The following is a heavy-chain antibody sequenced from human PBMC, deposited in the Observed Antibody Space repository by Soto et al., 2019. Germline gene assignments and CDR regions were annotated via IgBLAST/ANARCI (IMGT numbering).Heavy chain of an antibody. V-gene: IGHV3-11*01. CDR3: ARDWAGYGSGSYYHRFDP. D-gene: IGHD3-10*01. CDR2: ISSSGSTI. CDR1: GFTFSDYY. Sequence: GGSLRLSCAASGFTFSDYYMSWIRQAPGKGLEWVSYISSSGSTIYYADSVKGRFTISRDNAKNSLYLQMNSLRAEDTAVYYCARDWAGYGSGSYYHRFDPWGQGTLVTVSS. J-gene: IGHJ5*02.